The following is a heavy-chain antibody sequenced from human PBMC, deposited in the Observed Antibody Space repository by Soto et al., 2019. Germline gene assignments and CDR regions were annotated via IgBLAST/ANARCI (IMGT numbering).Heavy chain of an antibody. V-gene: IGHV3-72*01. Sequence: GGSLRLSCAGSGFTLSYHYIDWVRQSPGKGLEWVGRSRDKPQGYSTAYAASVKGRFTTSRDESKNSAYLQMNSLKTEDTAVYYCVRATYFSDSSGYTRCLDYWGQGTLVTVSS. CDR3: VRATYFSDSSGYTRCLDY. J-gene: IGHJ4*02. D-gene: IGHD3-22*01. CDR1: GFTLSYHY. CDR2: SRDKPQGYST.